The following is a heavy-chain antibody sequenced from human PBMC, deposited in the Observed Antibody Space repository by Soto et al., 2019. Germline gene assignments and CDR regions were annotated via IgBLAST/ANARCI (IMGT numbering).Heavy chain of an antibody. J-gene: IGHJ5*02. D-gene: IGHD6-13*01. Sequence: QVQLVESGGGVVQPGRSLRLSCAASGFTFSSYGMHWVRQAPGKGLEWVAVIWYDGSNKYYADSVKGRFTISRDNSKNTLYLQMNSLRAEDTAVYYCARTGIAAAGMGWFDPWGQGTRFTVSS. V-gene: IGHV3-33*01. CDR3: ARTGIAAAGMGWFDP. CDR1: GFTFSSYG. CDR2: IWYDGSNK.